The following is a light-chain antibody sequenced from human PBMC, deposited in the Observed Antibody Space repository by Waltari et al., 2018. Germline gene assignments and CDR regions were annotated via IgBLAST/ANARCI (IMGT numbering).Light chain of an antibody. V-gene: IGKV1-5*03. CDR3: QQYNTDYT. CDR1: QSIMSW. J-gene: IGKJ2*01. CDR2: KAS. Sequence: DVQMTQSPSTLSASVGDTVSITCRASQSIMSWLAWYQQKAGKAPKVLISKASTLESGVPSSFSGRESGTEFTLTISNLQPDDFATYYCQQYNTDYTFGQGTILEIK.